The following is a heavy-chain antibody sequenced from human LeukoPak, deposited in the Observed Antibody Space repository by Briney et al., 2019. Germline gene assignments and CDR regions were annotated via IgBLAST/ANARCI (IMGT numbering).Heavy chain of an antibody. V-gene: IGHV3-23*01. Sequence: GGSLRLSCAASGFTFSSYAMSWVRQAPGKGLEWVSAITATGGSTYYAASVKGRFTVSRDNSKNTLYLQMSSLRAEDTAMYYCAKVRDTRDWYKDAFDVWGQGTRVTVSS. CDR2: ITATGGST. CDR1: GFTFSSYA. CDR3: AKVRDTRDWYKDAFDV. J-gene: IGHJ3*01. D-gene: IGHD6-19*01.